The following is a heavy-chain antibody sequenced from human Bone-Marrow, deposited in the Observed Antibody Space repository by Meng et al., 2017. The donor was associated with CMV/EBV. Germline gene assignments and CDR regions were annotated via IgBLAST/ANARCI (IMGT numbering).Heavy chain of an antibody. Sequence: SETLFLTCSVSGGSISSYYWSWIRQPPGKGLEWIGYIYNSGRTNYSPSLKSRVTISVDTSKNQFSLKLSSVTAADTAVYYCARGSPNSGWYQIDDWGQGTLVTGSS. J-gene: IGHJ4*02. CDR2: IYNSGRT. CDR1: GGSISSYY. D-gene: IGHD6-19*01. V-gene: IGHV4-59*01. CDR3: ARGSPNSGWYQIDD.